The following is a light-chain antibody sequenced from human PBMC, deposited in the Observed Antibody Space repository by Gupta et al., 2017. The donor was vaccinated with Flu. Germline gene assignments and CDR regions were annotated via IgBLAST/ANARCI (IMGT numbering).Light chain of an antibody. CDR3: QQSYSGVT. J-gene: IGKJ4*01. CDR2: TAS. Sequence: DIQMTQSPSSLSASVGDRVTITCQARQCISGYLNWYQQKQGKAHKLLIYTASRLKRGVASRVSGSGGGTDFTLTSRRLQNEDFANYYWQQSYSGVTFGGGTKMEIK. V-gene: IGKV1-39*01. CDR1: QCISGY.